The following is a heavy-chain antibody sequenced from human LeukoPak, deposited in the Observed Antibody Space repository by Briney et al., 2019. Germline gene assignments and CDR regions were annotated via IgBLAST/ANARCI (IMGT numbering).Heavy chain of an antibody. CDR1: GFTFSSYA. CDR3: AKILTTSWTGGFDY. V-gene: IGHV3-30*02. J-gene: IGHJ4*02. D-gene: IGHD4-17*01. Sequence: GGSLRLSCAASGFTFSSYAMHWVRQAPGKGLEWVAFIRYDGSNKYYADSVKGRFTISRDNSKNTLYLQMNSLRAEDTAVYYCAKILTTSWTGGFDYWGQGTLVTVSS. CDR2: IRYDGSNK.